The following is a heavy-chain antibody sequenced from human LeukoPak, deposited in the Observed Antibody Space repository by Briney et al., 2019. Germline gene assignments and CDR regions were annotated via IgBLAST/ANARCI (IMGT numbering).Heavy chain of an antibody. CDR3: ARDRGAVTGAKTGGFADY. Sequence: GASVKVSCKASGYTFTGYYMHWVRQAPGQGLEWMGWINPNSGGTNYAQKFQGRVTMTTDTSTSTAYMELRSLRSDDTAVYYCARDRGAVTGAKTGGFADYWGQGTLVTVSS. CDR1: GYTFTGYY. J-gene: IGHJ4*02. CDR2: INPNSGGT. D-gene: IGHD3-9*01. V-gene: IGHV1-2*02.